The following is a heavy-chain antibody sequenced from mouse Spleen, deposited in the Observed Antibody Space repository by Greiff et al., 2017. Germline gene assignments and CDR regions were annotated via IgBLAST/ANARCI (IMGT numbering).Heavy chain of an antibody. J-gene: IGHJ1*01. CDR2: IYPYDGAT. D-gene: IGHD2-1*01. V-gene: IGHV1-18*01. CDR3: ARCVGYYGNYERYFDV. CDR1: GYTFTEYT. Sequence: VQLQESGPELVKPGASVKISRKTSGYTFTEYTIHWVKQSHGKSPEWVGAIYPYDGATSYNQKFKGKATLTEDKSSTTAYMDLRSLTSDDCAVYYCARCVGYYGNYERYFDVWGAGTTVTVSS.